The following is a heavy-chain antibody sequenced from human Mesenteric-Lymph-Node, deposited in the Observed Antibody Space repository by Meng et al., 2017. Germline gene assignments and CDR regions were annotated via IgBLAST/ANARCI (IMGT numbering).Heavy chain of an antibody. V-gene: IGHV3-23*01. CDR3: ARGTITPPGTGWGCFCDF. D-gene: IGHD1-1*01. CDR1: GFTFSSYE. CDR2: ISGSGDTS. J-gene: IGHJ4*02. Sequence: GESLKISCAASGFTFSSYEMNWVRQAPGKGLEWVSHISGSGDTSHYTDSVKGRFSISRDNSRNTLYLQMNSLTAEDTDVYYCARGTITPPGTGWGCFCDFWGLGTLVTVSS.